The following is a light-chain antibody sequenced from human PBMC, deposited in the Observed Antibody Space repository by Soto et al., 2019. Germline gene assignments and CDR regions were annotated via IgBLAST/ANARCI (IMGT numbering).Light chain of an antibody. V-gene: IGLV2-8*01. CDR1: SNDVGAYKY. CDR2: EVN. Sequence: SALTQPPSASGSPGQSVTISCTGTSNDVGAYKYVSWYQQHPGKAPKLIISEVNKRPSGVPDRFSGSKSGNTASLIVSGLQAEDEADYYCSSYAGSNNLVIFGGGTKLTVL. CDR3: SSYAGSNNLVI. J-gene: IGLJ2*01.